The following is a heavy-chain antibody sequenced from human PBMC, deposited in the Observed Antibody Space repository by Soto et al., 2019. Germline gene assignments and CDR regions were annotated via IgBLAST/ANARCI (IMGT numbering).Heavy chain of an antibody. V-gene: IGHV3-9*01. CDR3: AKGASTTVFAFNDY. Sequence: EVQLVESGGGLVQPGRSLRLSCATSGFTFDDYAMHCVRQGPGKGLEWVSSISWNSRNLGHADSVKGRFTISRDNAKNSLYLQMNSLRGEDTALYYCAKGASTTVFAFNDYWGQGTLVTVSS. D-gene: IGHD4-17*01. CDR1: GFTFDDYA. CDR2: ISWNSRNL. J-gene: IGHJ4*02.